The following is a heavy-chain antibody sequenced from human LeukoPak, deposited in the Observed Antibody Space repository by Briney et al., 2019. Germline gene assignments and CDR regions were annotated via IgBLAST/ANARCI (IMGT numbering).Heavy chain of an antibody. J-gene: IGHJ5*02. CDR1: GGTFSSYA. CDR2: IIPIFGTA. CDR3: ARVQWELQNNWFDX. V-gene: IGHV1-69*13. Sequence: SVKVSCKASGGTFSSYAISWVRQAPGQGLEWMGGIIPIFGTANYAQKFQGRVTITADESTSTAYMELSSLRSEDTAVYYCARVQWELQNNWFDXWGQGTPVTVS. D-gene: IGHD1-26*01.